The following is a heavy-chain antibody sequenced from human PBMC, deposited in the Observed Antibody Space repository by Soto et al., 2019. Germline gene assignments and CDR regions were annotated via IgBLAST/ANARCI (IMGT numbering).Heavy chain of an antibody. CDR1: AFTLSKFA. Sequence: QVQLVESGGGVVQPGRSLRLSCAASAFTLSKFAMDWVRQAPGKGLEWVAVTSKYGTNTYNADSVKGRFTISRDNSKSTIYLQMNSLRTEDTALYYCARGTMDVWGKGTTVTVSS. CDR2: TSKYGTNT. J-gene: IGHJ6*03. V-gene: IGHV3-30-3*01. CDR3: ARGTMDV.